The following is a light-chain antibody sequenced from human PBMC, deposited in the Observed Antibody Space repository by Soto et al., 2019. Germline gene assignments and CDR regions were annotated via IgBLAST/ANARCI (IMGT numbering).Light chain of an antibody. CDR1: SSNIGNNY. CDR2: DNN. Sequence: QSALTQPPSVSAAPGQTVTISCSGSSSNIGNNYVSWYQHLPGTAPKLLTYDNNKRPSGVPDRFSDSESGTSGTLDITGLQTGDEAEYYCAAWDTSLGAVVFGGGTKLTVL. J-gene: IGLJ2*01. CDR3: AAWDTSLGAVV. V-gene: IGLV1-51*01.